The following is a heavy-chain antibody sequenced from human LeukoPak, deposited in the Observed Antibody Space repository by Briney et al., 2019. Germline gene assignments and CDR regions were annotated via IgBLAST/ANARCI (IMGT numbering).Heavy chain of an antibody. V-gene: IGHV3-23*01. CDR1: GFTFSSYA. D-gene: IGHD3-22*01. CDR3: AKGLYYDRSGYLPGDY. CDR2: LSGSGGSI. J-gene: IGHJ4*02. Sequence: GGSLRLSCAASGFTFSSYAMSWVRQTPGKGLEWVSGLSGSGGSIYYADSVKGRFTISRDNSKNTLYMQMSSLRAEDTALYYCAKGLYYDRSGYLPGDYWGQGTLVTVSS.